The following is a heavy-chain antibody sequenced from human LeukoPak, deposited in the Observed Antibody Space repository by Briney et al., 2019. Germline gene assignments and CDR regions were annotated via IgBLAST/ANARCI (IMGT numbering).Heavy chain of an antibody. Sequence: SETLSLTCTVSGGSISSYYWSWIRQPPGKGLEWIGYIYNNGSPNDKPPLKSRVTISVETSKNQISLKLSSVTAADPAVYYCARHGRVADFENWGQGTLVTVSS. CDR2: IYNNGSP. D-gene: IGHD1-26*01. V-gene: IGHV4-59*08. J-gene: IGHJ4*02. CDR1: GGSISSYY. CDR3: ARHGRVADFEN.